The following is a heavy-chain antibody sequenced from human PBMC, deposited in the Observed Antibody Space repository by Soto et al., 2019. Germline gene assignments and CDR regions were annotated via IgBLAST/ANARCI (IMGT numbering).Heavy chain of an antibody. CDR1: GYPFTSYY. CDR3: AREGGYCSGGSCYSWGNWFDP. J-gene: IGHJ5*02. Sequence: ASVKVSCKASGYPFTSYYMHWVRQAPGQGLEWMGIINPSGGSTSYAQKFQGRVTMTRDTSTSTVYMELSSLRSEDTAVYYCAREGGYCSGGSCYSWGNWFDPWGQGTLVTVSS. V-gene: IGHV1-46*01. D-gene: IGHD2-15*01. CDR2: INPSGGST.